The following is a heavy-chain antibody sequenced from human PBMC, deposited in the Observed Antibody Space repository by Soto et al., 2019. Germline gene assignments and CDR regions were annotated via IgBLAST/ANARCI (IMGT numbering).Heavy chain of an antibody. V-gene: IGHV1-18*04. CDR2: ISAYNGNT. J-gene: IGHJ5*02. Sequence: GASVKVSCKASGYTFTSYGISWVRQAPGQGLEWMGWISAYNGNTNYAQKLQGGVTMTTDTSTSTAYMELRSLRSDDTAVYYCARAYYYDSSGYSTGPQFDPWGQGTLVTSPQ. CDR3: ARAYYYDSSGYSTGPQFDP. D-gene: IGHD3-22*01. CDR1: GYTFTSYG.